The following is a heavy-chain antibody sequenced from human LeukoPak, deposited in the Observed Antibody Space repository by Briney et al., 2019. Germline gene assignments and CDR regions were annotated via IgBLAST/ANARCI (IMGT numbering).Heavy chain of an antibody. CDR2: ISSSSSYI. Sequence: LGGSLRLSCAASGFTFSSYEMNWVRQAPGKGLGWVSSISSSSSYIYYADSVKGRFTISRDNAKNSLYLQMNSLRAEDTAVYYCATSITMVRGVQRDYWGQGTLVTVSS. J-gene: IGHJ4*02. D-gene: IGHD3-10*01. V-gene: IGHV3-21*01. CDR3: ATSITMVRGVQRDY. CDR1: GFTFSSYE.